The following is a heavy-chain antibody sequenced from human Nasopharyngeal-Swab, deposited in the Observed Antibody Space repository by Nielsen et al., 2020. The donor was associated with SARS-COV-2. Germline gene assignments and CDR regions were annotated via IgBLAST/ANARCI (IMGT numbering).Heavy chain of an antibody. V-gene: IGHV3-7*03. CDR2: IRPDGSEK. CDR3: ARDYWWSFDY. J-gene: IGHJ4*02. CDR1: GFTFSYYW. Sequence: GESLKISCAASGFTFSYYWVNWLRQAPGKGLEWVAIIRPDGSEKYYVDSVKGRFNISRDNAKNSLYLQMNSLRAEDTAVYYCARDYWWSFDYWGQGTLVTVSS. D-gene: IGHD2-15*01.